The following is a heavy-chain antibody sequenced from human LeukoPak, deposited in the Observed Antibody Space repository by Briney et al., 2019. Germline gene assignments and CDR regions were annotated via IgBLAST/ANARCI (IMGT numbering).Heavy chain of an antibody. J-gene: IGHJ4*02. CDR3: ASFASVVAADY. V-gene: IGHV3-21*01. Sequence: GGSLRLSCAASGFTFSSYSMNWVRQAPGKGLEWVSSISSSSSYIYYADSVKGRFTISRDNAKNSLYLQMNSLGAEDTAVYYCASFASVVAADYWGQGTLVTVSS. CDR1: GFTFSSYS. CDR2: ISSSSSYI. D-gene: IGHD2-15*01.